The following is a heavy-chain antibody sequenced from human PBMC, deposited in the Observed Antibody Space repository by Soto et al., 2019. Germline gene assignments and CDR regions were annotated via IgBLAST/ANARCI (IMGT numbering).Heavy chain of an antibody. J-gene: IGHJ6*02. CDR3: ALGPYCSSTSCYKGLYYYYYGMDV. CDR1: GGTFSSYA. D-gene: IGHD2-2*02. V-gene: IGHV1-69*13. CDR2: TIPIFGTA. Sequence: SVKVSCKASGGTFSSYAISWVRQAPGQGLEWMGGTIPIFGTANYAQKFQGRVTITADESTSTAYMELSSLRSEDTAVYYCALGPYCSSTSCYKGLYYYYYGMDVWGQGTTVTVSS.